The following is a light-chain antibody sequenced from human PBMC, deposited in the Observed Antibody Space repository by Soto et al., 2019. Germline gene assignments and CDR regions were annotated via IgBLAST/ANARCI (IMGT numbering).Light chain of an antibody. CDR1: QSGSSNY. CDR2: GAS. J-gene: IGKJ3*01. V-gene: IGKV3-20*01. Sequence: EIVLTQSPGTLSLSPGERATLSCRASQSGSSNYLTWYQQKPGQAPRLLIYGASSRATSIPDRFSGSGSGTDFTLTISRLEPEDFAVYYCQQYGSSPFTFGPGTKVDIK. CDR3: QQYGSSPFT.